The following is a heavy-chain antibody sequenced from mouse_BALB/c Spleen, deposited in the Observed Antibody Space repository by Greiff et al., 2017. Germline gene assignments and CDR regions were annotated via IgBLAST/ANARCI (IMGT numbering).Heavy chain of an antibody. J-gene: IGHJ4*01. CDR3: ARDDYDAYAMDD. V-gene: IGHV1-80*01. CDR1: GYAFSSYW. Sequence: QVQLQQSGAELVRPGSSVKISCKASGYAFSSYWMNWVKQRPGQGLEWIGQIYPGDGDTNYNGKFKGKATLTADKSSSTAYMQLSSLTSEDSAVYFCARDDYDAYAMDDWGQGTSVTVSS. D-gene: IGHD2-4*01. CDR2: IYPGDGDT.